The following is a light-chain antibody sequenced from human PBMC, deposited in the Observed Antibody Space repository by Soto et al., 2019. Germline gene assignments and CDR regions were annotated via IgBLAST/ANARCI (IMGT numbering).Light chain of an antibody. CDR3: SSYTSSSPRV. CDR2: DVS. CDR1: SSDVGGYNY. Sequence: QSALTQPASVSGSPGQSITISCTGTSSDVGGYNYVSWYQQHPGKAPKLMIYDVSNRPSGVSNRFSGSKSGNTASLTISGLQAEAGADYYCSSYTSSSPRVFGGGTKLTAL. J-gene: IGLJ2*01. V-gene: IGLV2-14*01.